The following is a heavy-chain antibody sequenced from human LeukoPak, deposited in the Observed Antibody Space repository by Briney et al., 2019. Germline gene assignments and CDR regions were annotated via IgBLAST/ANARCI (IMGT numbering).Heavy chain of an antibody. CDR2: INGVGTTI. J-gene: IGHJ4*02. CDR3: AKEAAGADFDY. CDR1: GFTFINYW. D-gene: IGHD6-13*01. V-gene: IGHV3-74*01. Sequence: GGPLRLSCAASGFTFINYWMHWVRQAPGKGLVWVSRINGVGTTISYADSVKGRFTISRDNAKNTLYLQMNSLRAEDTAVYYCAKEAAGADFDYWGQGTLVTVSP.